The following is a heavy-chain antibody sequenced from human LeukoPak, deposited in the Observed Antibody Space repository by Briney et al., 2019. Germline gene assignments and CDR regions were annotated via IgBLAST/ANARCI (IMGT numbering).Heavy chain of an antibody. CDR1: GFTFTNAW. D-gene: IGHD5-18*01. V-gene: IGHV3-15*01. Sequence: GGSLRLSCAASGFTFTNAWMSWVRQAPGKGLEWVGRIRRKSDGGTTEYAAPVKGRFTISRDDSKNTLYLQMNSLKTEDTAVYYCSTERHTYGYHSFDIWGQGTMVTVSS. CDR3: STERHTYGYHSFDI. J-gene: IGHJ3*02. CDR2: IRRKSDGGTT.